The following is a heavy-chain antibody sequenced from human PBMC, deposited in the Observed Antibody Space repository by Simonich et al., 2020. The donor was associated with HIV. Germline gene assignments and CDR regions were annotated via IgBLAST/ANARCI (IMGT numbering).Heavy chain of an antibody. J-gene: IGHJ5*02. CDR3: ARGSKITGTYRWFDP. CDR2: INHSKYT. CDR1: VGSFTPYY. D-gene: IGHD1-7*01. V-gene: IGHV4-34*01. Sequence: QEQLQQWGAGLLKPSETLSLTCAVYVGSFTPYYWTWIRQPPGKGLEWIGDINHSKYTNYNPSLKSRLTISIDTSKNQFSLKLTSVTAADTAIYYCARGSKITGTYRWFDPWGQGTLVTVSS.